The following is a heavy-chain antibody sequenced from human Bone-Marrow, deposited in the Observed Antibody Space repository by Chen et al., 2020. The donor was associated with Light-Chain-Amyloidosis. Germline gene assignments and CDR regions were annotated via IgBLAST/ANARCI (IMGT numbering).Heavy chain of an antibody. Sequence: EVRLVESGGGLVQPGGSLRLSCAASGFTFSRYFMSWVRQAPGNGLKCVANIREDGNEKYYVQSVKGRFTISRDNAKNAVYLQMHSLGAEDSAIYFCARESSVAAPYYLDYWGQGIRVTVSA. J-gene: IGHJ4*02. V-gene: IGHV3-7*04. CDR2: IREDGNEK. D-gene: IGHD6-25*01. CDR3: ARESSVAAPYYLDY. CDR1: GFTFSRYF.